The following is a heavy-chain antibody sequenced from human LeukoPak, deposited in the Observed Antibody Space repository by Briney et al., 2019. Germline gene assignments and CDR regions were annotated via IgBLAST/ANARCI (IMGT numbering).Heavy chain of an antibody. V-gene: IGHV7-4-1*02. Sequence: ASVKVSCKASGYTFTRYVLNWVRQAPGQGLEWMGWINTNTGNPTYAQGFTGRFVFSLDTSVSTAYLQINSLKAEDTAVYYCARDRPDILTGYYSNDDAFDIWGQGTMVTVSS. CDR2: INTNTGNP. CDR1: GYTFTRYV. D-gene: IGHD3-9*01. J-gene: IGHJ3*02. CDR3: ARDRPDILTGYYSNDDAFDI.